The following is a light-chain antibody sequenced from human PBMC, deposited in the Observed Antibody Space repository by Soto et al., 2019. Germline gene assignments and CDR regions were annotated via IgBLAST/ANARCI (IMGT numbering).Light chain of an antibody. CDR2: GAS. V-gene: IGKV3-15*01. CDR3: QQSNNWPPLT. CDR1: QSVSSN. J-gene: IGKJ4*01. Sequence: IVLTHATDTLSLSPVERPTLSWRPRQSVSSNLAWYQQKPGQAPRLLIYGASTRATGIPARFSGSGSGTEFTLTISSLQSEDFAVYYCQQSNNWPPLTFGGGTKVDNK.